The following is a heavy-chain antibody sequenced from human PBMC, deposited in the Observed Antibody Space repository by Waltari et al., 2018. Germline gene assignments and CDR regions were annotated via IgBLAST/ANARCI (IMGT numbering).Heavy chain of an antibody. J-gene: IGHJ4*02. CDR2: ISDDGSNK. CDR3: AKDRSGYYGSGSYFPLGY. D-gene: IGHD3-10*01. V-gene: IGHV3-30*18. Sequence: QVQLVESGGGVVQPGRSLRLSCAASGFTFSSYGMHWVRQAPGKGLEWVAVISDDGSNKYYADSVKGRFTISRDNSKNTLYLQMNSLRAEDTAVYYCAKDRSGYYGSGSYFPLGYWGQGTLVTVSS. CDR1: GFTFSSYG.